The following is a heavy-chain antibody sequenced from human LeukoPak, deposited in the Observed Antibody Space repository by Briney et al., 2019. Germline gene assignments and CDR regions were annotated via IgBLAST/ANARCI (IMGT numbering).Heavy chain of an antibody. D-gene: IGHD2-2*01. Sequence: ASVKVSCKASGYTFTGYYMHWVRQAPRQGLEWMGWINPNSGGTNYAQKFQGRVTMTRDTSISTAYMELSRLRSDDTAVYYCATRYCSSTSCYAEYFQHWGQGTLVTVSS. V-gene: IGHV1-2*02. J-gene: IGHJ1*01. CDR3: ATRYCSSTSCYAEYFQH. CDR2: INPNSGGT. CDR1: GYTFTGYY.